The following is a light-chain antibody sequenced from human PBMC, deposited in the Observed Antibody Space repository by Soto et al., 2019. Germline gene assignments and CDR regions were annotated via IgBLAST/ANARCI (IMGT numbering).Light chain of an antibody. CDR3: SSYTSSSTRV. V-gene: IGLV2-14*03. J-gene: IGLJ1*01. CDR1: SSDVGAYDF. Sequence: QSVLTQPASVSGSPGQSITISCTGTSSDVGAYDFVSWYQQHPDKAPKLMIYEVSNRPSGVSNRFSGSKSVNMATLTISGLQAEDEADYYCSSYTSSSTRVFGTGPKVTVL. CDR2: EVS.